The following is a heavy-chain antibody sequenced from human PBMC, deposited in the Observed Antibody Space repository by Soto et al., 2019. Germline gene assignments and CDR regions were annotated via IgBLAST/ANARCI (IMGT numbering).Heavy chain of an antibody. CDR3: ARVEGYYDSSGYYYGSRFDP. CDR1: GGTFSSYA. J-gene: IGHJ5*02. D-gene: IGHD3-22*01. Sequence: SVKVSCKASGGTFSSYAISWVRQAPGQGLEWMGGIIPIFGTANYAQKFQGRVTITADESTSTAYMELSSLRSEDTAVYYCARVEGYYDSSGYYYGSRFDPWGQGTLVTVSS. V-gene: IGHV1-69*13. CDR2: IIPIFGTA.